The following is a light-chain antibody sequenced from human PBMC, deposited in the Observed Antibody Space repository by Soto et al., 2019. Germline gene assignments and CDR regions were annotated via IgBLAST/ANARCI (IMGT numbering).Light chain of an antibody. J-gene: IGLJ1*01. V-gene: IGLV2-14*01. CDR1: SSDIGDYNF. Sequence: QSALTQPASVSGSPAQSITISCTGSSSDIGDYNFVSWYQQHPGKAPKPMIYGVSLRPSGVSDRFSGSKSGNTASLTISGLQAEDEADYYCSSYTSTSPPFLFGTGTKLTVL. CDR2: GVS. CDR3: SSYTSTSPPFL.